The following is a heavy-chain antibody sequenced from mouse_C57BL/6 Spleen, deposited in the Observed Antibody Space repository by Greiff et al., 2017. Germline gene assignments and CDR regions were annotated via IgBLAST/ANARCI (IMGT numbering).Heavy chain of an antibody. Sequence: VQLQQSGPELVKPGASVKISCKASGYSFTDYYMNWVKQSTGKCLEWIGVINPNYGTTSYNQKFKGKATLTVEQSSSTAYMQLSSLTSEDSAVYYGAGGSMGHYDEVDYWGQGTTVTVSS. CDR3: AGGSMGHYDEVDY. CDR1: GYSFTDYY. CDR2: INPNYGTT. V-gene: IGHV1-39*01. D-gene: IGHD1-2*01. J-gene: IGHJ4*01.